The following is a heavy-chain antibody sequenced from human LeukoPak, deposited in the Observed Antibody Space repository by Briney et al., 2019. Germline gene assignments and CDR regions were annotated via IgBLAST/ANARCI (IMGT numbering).Heavy chain of an antibody. J-gene: IGHJ4*02. CDR1: GFTFSSYE. V-gene: IGHV3-48*03. Sequence: TGGSLRLSCAASGFTFSSYEMNWVRQAPGKGLEWVSYISSSGRTTYYADSVKGRFTISRDNAKNSLYLQMNSLRAEDMALYYCAKGSHYDILTGYYTGLYYFDYWGQGTLVTVSS. CDR2: ISSSGRTT. CDR3: AKGSHYDILTGYYTGLYYFDY. D-gene: IGHD3-9*01.